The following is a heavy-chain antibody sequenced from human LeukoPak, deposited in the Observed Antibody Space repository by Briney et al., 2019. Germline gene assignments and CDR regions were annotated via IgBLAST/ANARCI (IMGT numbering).Heavy chain of an antibody. J-gene: IGHJ5*02. CDR2: IIPIFGTA. CDR1: GGTFISYA. CDR3: ARTGPGEDIVFDP. V-gene: IGHV1-69*05. D-gene: IGHD4-17*01. Sequence: ASVKVSSKASGGTFISYAISWVRQAPGQGLEWMGGIIPIFGTANYAQKFQGRVTITTDESTSTAYMELSSLRSEDTAVYYCARTGPGEDIVFDPWGQGTLVTVSS.